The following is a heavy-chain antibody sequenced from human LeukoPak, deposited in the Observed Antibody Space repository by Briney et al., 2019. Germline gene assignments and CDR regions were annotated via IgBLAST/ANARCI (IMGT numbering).Heavy chain of an antibody. V-gene: IGHV3-23*01. CDR2: IGGSGDYT. CDR1: GFTFSSHA. J-gene: IGHJ4*02. Sequence: GGSLRFSCEVSGFTFSSHAMSWVRQAPGKGLEWVSAIGGSGDYTMHADSVKGRFTISRDNSKNSLYLQMNSLGAEDTAIYYCARDFFGGSGYYTYGVFDYWGQGTLVTVSS. D-gene: IGHD3-3*01. CDR3: ARDFFGGSGYYTYGVFDY.